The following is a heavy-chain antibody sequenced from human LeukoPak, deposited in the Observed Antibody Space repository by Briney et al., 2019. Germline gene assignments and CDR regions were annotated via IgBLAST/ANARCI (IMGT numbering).Heavy chain of an antibody. CDR1: GGPITGYY. Sequence: KSSETLSVTCTVFGGPITGYYWSWIRQPPGKGLEWIGYVSYRGSTNYNPSLKSRVTISVDTSKNQFSLKLSSVTAADTAVYYCARPYSSNWYDAFHFWGQGTMVTVSS. V-gene: IGHV4-59*01. D-gene: IGHD6-13*01. J-gene: IGHJ3*01. CDR3: ARPYSSNWYDAFHF. CDR2: VSYRGST.